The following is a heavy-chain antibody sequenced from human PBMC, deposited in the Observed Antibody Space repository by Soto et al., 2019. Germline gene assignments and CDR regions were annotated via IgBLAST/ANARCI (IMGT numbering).Heavy chain of an antibody. Sequence: HITLKESGPALVKPAQTLTLTCTFSVFSLNTRDVGVGWIRQPPGKALEWLGVVYWDDDKTYSPSLKSMLTITQDTHKNQVVLRMTKMDPVDTATYYGAHCRGGEARFWGQGTLVTVSS. CDR2: VYWDDDK. CDR1: VFSLNTRDVG. CDR3: AHCRGGEARF. J-gene: IGHJ4*02. D-gene: IGHD3-10*01. V-gene: IGHV2-5*02.